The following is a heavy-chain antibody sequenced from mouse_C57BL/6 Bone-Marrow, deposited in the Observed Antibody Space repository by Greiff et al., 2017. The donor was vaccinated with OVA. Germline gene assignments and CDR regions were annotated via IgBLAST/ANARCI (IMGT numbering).Heavy chain of an antibody. V-gene: IGHV1-50*01. CDR3: ARGGGFSAY. J-gene: IGHJ3*01. Sequence: QVQLQQPGAELVKPGASVKLSCKASGYTFTSYWMPWVKQRPGQGLEWIGEIDPSDSYTNYNQKFKGKATLTVDTSSSTAYMQLSSLTSEDSAVYYCARGGGFSAYWGQGTLVTVSA. CDR2: IDPSDSYT. CDR1: GYTFTSYW.